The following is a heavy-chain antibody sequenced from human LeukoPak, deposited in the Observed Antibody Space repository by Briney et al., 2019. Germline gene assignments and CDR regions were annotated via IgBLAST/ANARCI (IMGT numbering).Heavy chain of an antibody. CDR1: GGSFSSYY. CDR2: IYYSGST. D-gene: IGHD2-8*02. CDR3: ARVGNKGGRRTGPSRFDP. V-gene: IGHV4-59*01. Sequence: PSETLSLTCAVSGGSFSSYYWSWIRQPPGKGLEWIGYIYYSGSTNYNPSLKSRVTISVGTSKNQFSLKLSSVTAADTAVYYCARVGNKGGRRTGPSRFDPWGQGTLVTVSS. J-gene: IGHJ5*02.